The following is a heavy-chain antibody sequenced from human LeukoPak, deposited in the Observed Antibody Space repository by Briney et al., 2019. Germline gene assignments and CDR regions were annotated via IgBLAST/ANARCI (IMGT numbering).Heavy chain of an antibody. Sequence: GGSLRLSCAASGFSFSSYAMSWVRQAPGKGLEWVSTISGSGAYTYYADSVKGRFTISRDNSKNTLYLQMNSLRAEDTAVYYCAKYFASGSYYKLPHWGQGTLATVSS. CDR3: AKYFASGSYYKLPH. CDR2: ISGSGAYT. J-gene: IGHJ1*01. V-gene: IGHV3-23*01. CDR1: GFSFSSYA. D-gene: IGHD3-10*01.